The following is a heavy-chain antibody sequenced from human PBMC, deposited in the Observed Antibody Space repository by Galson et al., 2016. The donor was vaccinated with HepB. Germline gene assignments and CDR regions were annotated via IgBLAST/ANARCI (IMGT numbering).Heavy chain of an antibody. CDR3: AKTGGIAARPGNWYFDL. Sequence: SLRLSCAASGFRFENYAMHWVRQAPGKGLEWVSGISWNSGTIVYADSVEGRFTISRDNAKNSLYLQMNSLRAEDTALYYCAKTGGIAARPGNWYFDLWGRGTPVTVSP. D-gene: IGHD6-6*01. CDR1: GFRFENYA. J-gene: IGHJ2*01. V-gene: IGHV3-9*01. CDR2: ISWNSGTI.